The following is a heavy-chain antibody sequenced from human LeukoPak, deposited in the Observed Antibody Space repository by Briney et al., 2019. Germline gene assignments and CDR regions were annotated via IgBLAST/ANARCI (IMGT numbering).Heavy chain of an antibody. CDR3: AREIRETVVTRHYYYGIDV. V-gene: IGHV3-13*01. J-gene: IGHJ6*02. D-gene: IGHD2-15*01. CDR2: IGTGDDT. Sequence: PWGSLRLSCAASGFTFSTYDMHWVRQVTGKGLEWVSAIGTGDDTYYLGSVKGRFTISRENAKNVLYLQMSSLRAEDTAVYYCAREIRETVVTRHYYYGIDVWGQGTTVTVSS. CDR1: GFTFSTYD.